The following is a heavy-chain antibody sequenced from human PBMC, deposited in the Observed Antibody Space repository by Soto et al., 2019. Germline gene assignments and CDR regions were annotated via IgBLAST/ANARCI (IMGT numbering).Heavy chain of an antibody. Sequence: QVQLQQWGAGLLKPSETLSLTCAVYGGSFSGYYWSWIRQPPGKGLEWIGEINHSGSTNYNPSLKSRVTISVDTSKNQFSLKVTSVTAADTAVYYCARGRRDTSDLFIYDRFDPWGQGTLVTVSS. CDR3: ARGRRDTSDLFIYDRFDP. D-gene: IGHD2-2*01. V-gene: IGHV4-34*01. CDR2: INHSGST. J-gene: IGHJ5*02. CDR1: GGSFSGYY.